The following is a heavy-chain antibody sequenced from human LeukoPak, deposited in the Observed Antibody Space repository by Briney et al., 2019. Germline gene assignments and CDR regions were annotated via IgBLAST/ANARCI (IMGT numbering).Heavy chain of an antibody. CDR3: ARVTAVADGIGFDY. V-gene: IGHV3-7*01. CDR1: GFTFSSYW. D-gene: IGHD6-19*01. CDR2: IKQDGSEK. J-gene: IGHJ4*02. Sequence: PGGSLRLSCAASGFTFSSYWMSWVRQAPGKGLEWVANIKQDGSEKYYVDSVKGRFTISRDNVKNSLYLQMNSLRAEDTAVYYCARVTAVADGIGFDYWGQGTLVTVSS.